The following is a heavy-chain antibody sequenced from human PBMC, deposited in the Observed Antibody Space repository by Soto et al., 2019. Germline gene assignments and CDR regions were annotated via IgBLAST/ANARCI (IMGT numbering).Heavy chain of an antibody. J-gene: IGHJ5*02. V-gene: IGHV3-23*01. CDR1: GFTSSSYA. CDR2: ITGSGGRT. CDR3: AKESAMVTTGWFDP. D-gene: IGHD4-17*01. Sequence: EVQLLESGGALVHPGGSLRLSCVASGFTSSSYAMSWVRQAPGTGLEWVSVITGSGGRTYYADSVKGRFTISRDNSKNTVYLQKNSLRAEDTAIYYCAKESAMVTTGWFDPWGQGTLVTVS.